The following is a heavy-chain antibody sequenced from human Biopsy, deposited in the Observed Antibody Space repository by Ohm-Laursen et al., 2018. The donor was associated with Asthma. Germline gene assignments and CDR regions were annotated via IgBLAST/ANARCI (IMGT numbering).Heavy chain of an antibody. V-gene: IGHV1-18*01. Sequence: SVKVSCKASGYTFNSAGITWVRQAPGQGLEWMGWISVYNGNTKVAQKLQDRVTMITDTSTSTAYMELRSLRSDDTAVYFCARAVDYSHYYGIDVWGQGVTVTVS. J-gene: IGHJ6*02. CDR1: GYTFNSAG. CDR2: ISVYNGNT. D-gene: IGHD3-10*01. CDR3: ARAVDYSHYYGIDV.